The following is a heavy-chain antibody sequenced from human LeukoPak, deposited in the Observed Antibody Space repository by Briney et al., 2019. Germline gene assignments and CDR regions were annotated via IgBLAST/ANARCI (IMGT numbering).Heavy chain of an antibody. CDR2: ISGSGGST. J-gene: IGHJ4*02. Sequence: GGSLRLSCAASGFTFSSYAMSWVRQAPGKGLEWVSAISGSGGSTYYADSVKGRFTISRDNSKNTLYLQMNSLRAEDTAVYYCAKGIHHCSGGSCYSSFGYWGQGTLVTVSS. D-gene: IGHD2-15*01. CDR3: AKGIHHCSGGSCYSSFGY. V-gene: IGHV3-23*01. CDR1: GFTFSSYA.